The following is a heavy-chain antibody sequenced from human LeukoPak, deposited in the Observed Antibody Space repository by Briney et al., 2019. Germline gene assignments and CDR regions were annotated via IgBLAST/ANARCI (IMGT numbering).Heavy chain of an antibody. D-gene: IGHD6-13*01. V-gene: IGHV4-39*01. CDR1: GGSIRSSSYY. Sequence: SETLSLTCTVSGGSIRSSSYYWGWIRQPPGKGLEWIGSTYYSGSTYYNPSLKSRVTISVDTSKNQFSLKLSSVTAADTAVYYCARLTRDSSSWLQVGYWGQGTLVTVSS. CDR2: TYYSGST. J-gene: IGHJ4*02. CDR3: ARLTRDSSSWLQVGY.